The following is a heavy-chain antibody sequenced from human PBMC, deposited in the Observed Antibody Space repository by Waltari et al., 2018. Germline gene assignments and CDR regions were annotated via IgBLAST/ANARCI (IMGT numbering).Heavy chain of an antibody. CDR1: GYTFTSYA. CDR3: ARGKKDYYYGMDV. CDR2: INAGNGNT. V-gene: IGHV1-3*01. J-gene: IGHJ6*02. Sequence: QVQLVQSGAEVKKPGASVKVSCKASGYTFTSYAMHWVRQAPGQRLEWMGWINAGNGNTKNSRKSQGRVTSTRDTSASTAYMELSSLRSEDTAVDYCARGKKDYYYGMDVWGQGTTVTVSS.